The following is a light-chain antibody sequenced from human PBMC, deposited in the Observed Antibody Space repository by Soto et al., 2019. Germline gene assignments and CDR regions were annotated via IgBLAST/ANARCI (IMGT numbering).Light chain of an antibody. CDR3: SSRAGNNVV. CDR2: AVS. J-gene: IGLJ2*01. Sequence: QSALTQPPSASGSPGQSVTISCTGTSSDVGGYNYVSWYQQHPGKAPKLMIYAVSERPSGVPDRFSGSKSGNTASLTVSGLQVEDEADYYCSSRAGNNVVFGGGTKVTVL. V-gene: IGLV2-8*01. CDR1: SSDVGGYNY.